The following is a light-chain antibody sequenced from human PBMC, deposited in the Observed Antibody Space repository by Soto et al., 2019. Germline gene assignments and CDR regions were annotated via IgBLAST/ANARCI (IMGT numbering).Light chain of an antibody. CDR1: SYKIGSKT. V-gene: IGLV1-44*01. CDR3: SSWDASLKCYV. Sequence: QSSPTQPPSASGTPRQRVTISCSGSSYKIGSKTVNWYQPLPGTAPKLLIYSNYQRPSGVPDRFCGSKSGTSASLAIFGLQSEGEGDEYCSSWDASLKCYVFGTGNKVTVL. J-gene: IGLJ1*01. CDR2: SNY.